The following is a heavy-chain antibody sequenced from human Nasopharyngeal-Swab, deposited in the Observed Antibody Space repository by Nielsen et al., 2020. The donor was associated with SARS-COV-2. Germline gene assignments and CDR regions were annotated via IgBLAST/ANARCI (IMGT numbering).Heavy chain of an antibody. D-gene: IGHD3-22*01. V-gene: IGHV4-34*01. CDR3: ARGGSSGYFSYYFDY. CDR1: GGSFSGYY. CDR2: INHTGST. Sequence: SETLSLTCAGYGGSFSGYYWSWIRQPPGKGLEWIGEINHTGSTNYNPSLKSRVTISVDTSKNQFSLKLSSVTAADTAVYYCARGGSSGYFSYYFDYWGQGTLVTVSS. J-gene: IGHJ4*02.